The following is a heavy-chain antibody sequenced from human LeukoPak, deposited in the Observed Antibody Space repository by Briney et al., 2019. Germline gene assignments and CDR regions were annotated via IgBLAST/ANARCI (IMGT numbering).Heavy chain of an antibody. V-gene: IGHV4-4*02. J-gene: IGHJ4*02. CDR2: VSQSGST. CDR1: GGSITITNG. CDR3: ASHMVVTGTRGFDN. D-gene: IGHD2-21*02. Sequence: SETLSLTCSVSGGSITITNGWSWVGQPPGQGLEWIGEVSQSGSTNYNPSLKGRVTISLDRTSNQVSLKMTSATAADTAMYYCASHMVVTGTRGFDNWGQGTLVTVS.